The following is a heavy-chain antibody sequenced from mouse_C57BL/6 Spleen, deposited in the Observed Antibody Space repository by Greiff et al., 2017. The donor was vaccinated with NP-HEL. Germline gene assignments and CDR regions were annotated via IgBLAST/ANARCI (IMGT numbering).Heavy chain of an antibody. CDR1: DSEVFPIAY. D-gene: IGHD1-1*01. CDR2: ILPSIGRT. J-gene: IGHJ1*03. Sequence: QVQLQQSGSELRSPGSSVTLSCKDFDSEVFPIAYMSWVRQKPGHGFEWIGGILPSIGRTIYGEKFEDKATLDADTLSNTAYLELNSLTSEDSAIYYCARDYYGSSYWYFDVWGTGTTVTVSS. CDR3: ARDYYGSSYWYFDV. V-gene: IGHV15-2*01.